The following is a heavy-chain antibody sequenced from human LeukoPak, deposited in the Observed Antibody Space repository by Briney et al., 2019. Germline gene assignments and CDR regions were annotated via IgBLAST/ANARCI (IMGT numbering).Heavy chain of an antibody. Sequence: GGSLRLSCAASGFTFSNYWMHWVRQVRKGLVWVSRINSDGSRTNYADSVKGRFTISRDNAKNTVYLQMNSLRVEDTAVYYCARAGYAFDIWGQGIMVTVPP. CDR1: GFTFSNYW. CDR2: INSDGSRT. J-gene: IGHJ3*02. CDR3: ARAGYAFDI. V-gene: IGHV3-74*01. D-gene: IGHD5-18*01.